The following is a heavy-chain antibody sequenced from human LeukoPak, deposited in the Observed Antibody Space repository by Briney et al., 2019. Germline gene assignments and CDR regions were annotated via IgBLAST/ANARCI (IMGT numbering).Heavy chain of an antibody. V-gene: IGHV4-59*11. CDR1: GGSISSHY. D-gene: IGHD6-6*01. J-gene: IGHJ4*02. CDR2: IYYSGST. Sequence: SETLSLTCTVSGGSISSHYWSWIRQPPGKGLEWIGYIYYSGSTNYNPSLKSRVTMSVDTSKNQFSLKLSSVTAADTAVYYCAREYSSSSYFDYWGQGTLVTVSS. CDR3: AREYSSSSYFDY.